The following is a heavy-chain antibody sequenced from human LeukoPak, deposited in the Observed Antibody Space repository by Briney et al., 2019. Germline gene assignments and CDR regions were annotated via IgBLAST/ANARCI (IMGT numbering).Heavy chain of an antibody. CDR2: ISSSSSTI. J-gene: IGHJ3*02. CDR1: GFTFSSYS. V-gene: IGHV3-48*01. D-gene: IGHD4-17*01. Sequence: GGSLRLSCAASGFTFSSYSMNWVRQAPGKGLEWVSYISSSSSTIYYADSVKGRFTISRDNAKNSLYLQMNSLRAEDTAVYYCARDGPVTNDAFDIWGQGTMVTVSS. CDR3: ARDGPVTNDAFDI.